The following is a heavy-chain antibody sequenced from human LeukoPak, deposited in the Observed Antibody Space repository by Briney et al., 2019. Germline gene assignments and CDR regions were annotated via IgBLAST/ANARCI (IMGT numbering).Heavy chain of an antibody. CDR2: IIPIFGTA. CDR3: ARDPAARTDYYYYGMDV. CDR1: GGTFSSYA. V-gene: IGHV1-69*01. J-gene: IGHJ6*02. Sequence: SVKVSCKASGGTFSSYAISWVRQAPGQGLEWMGGIIPIFGTANYAQKFQGRVTITADESTSTAYMELSSLRSEDTAVYYCARDPAARTDYYYYGMDVWGQGTTVTVSS. D-gene: IGHD6-6*01.